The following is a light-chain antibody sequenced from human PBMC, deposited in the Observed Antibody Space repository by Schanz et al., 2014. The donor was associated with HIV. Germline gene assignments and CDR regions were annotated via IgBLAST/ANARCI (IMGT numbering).Light chain of an antibody. J-gene: IGKJ3*01. Sequence: EIVLTQSPVILSLSPGERATLSCRASQTVSSNSLGWYQQKRGQVPRLLIYSASRRANGIPDRFSGSGSGTDFTLTISRLEPEYFATYYCQQSYSTLRPFTFGPGTKVHIK. CDR2: SAS. V-gene: IGKV3-20*01. CDR3: QQSYSTLRPFT. CDR1: QTVSSNS.